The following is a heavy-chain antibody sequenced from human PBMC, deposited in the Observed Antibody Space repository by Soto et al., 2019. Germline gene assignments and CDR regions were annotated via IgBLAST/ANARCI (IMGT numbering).Heavy chain of an antibody. CDR2: IYYSGST. Sequence: QVQLQESGPGLVKPSETLSLTCTVSGGSVSSGSYYWSWIRQPPGKGLEWIGYIYYSGSTNYNPSFRSGVTSAVDTSKTRSSLKLGSVTAADTAVYYCASQGRIAVAAPFDYWGQGTLVTVSS. V-gene: IGHV4-61*03. D-gene: IGHD6-19*01. J-gene: IGHJ4*02. CDR3: ASQGRIAVAAPFDY. CDR1: GGSVSSGSYY.